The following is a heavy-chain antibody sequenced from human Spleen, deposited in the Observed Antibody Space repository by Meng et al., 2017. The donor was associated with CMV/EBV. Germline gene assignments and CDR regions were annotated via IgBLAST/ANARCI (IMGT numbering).Heavy chain of an antibody. D-gene: IGHD4-23*01. Sequence: ASVKVSCKASGYTFTSYGLTWVRQAPGQGLEWMGWISAYNGNTNYAQKFQGRVTMTRDTSISTAYMELSRLRSDDTAVYYCASPSYGGNSGSHLIYWGQGTLVTVSS. CDR3: ASPSYGGNSGSHLIY. J-gene: IGHJ4*02. V-gene: IGHV1-18*01. CDR2: ISAYNGNT. CDR1: GYTFTSYG.